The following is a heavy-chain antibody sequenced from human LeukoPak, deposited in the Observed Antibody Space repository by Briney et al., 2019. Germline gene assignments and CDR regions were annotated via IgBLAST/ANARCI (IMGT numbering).Heavy chain of an antibody. CDR2: ISGSGGST. CDR3: ARAVAAHNWFDP. D-gene: IGHD6-19*01. CDR1: GFTFSSYA. V-gene: IGHV3-23*01. Sequence: GGSLRLSCAASGFTFSSYAMSWVRQAPGKGLEWVSAISGSGGSTYYADSVKGRFTISRDNSKNTLYLQMNSLRAEDTAVYYCARAVAAHNWFDPWGQGTLVTVSS. J-gene: IGHJ5*02.